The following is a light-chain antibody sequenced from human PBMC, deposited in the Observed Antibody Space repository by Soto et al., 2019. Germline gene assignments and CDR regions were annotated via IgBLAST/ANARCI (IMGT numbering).Light chain of an antibody. Sequence: EIEMTQSPATLSVSPGERVTLSCRASQTVTNSLLAWYQQKPGQAPRLLIHGVSARATCVPARFSCSGSVAEVTLTISRLQSEDFAVDYGQQCWSWPLTFGGGNKVEIK. CDR3: QQCWSWPLT. J-gene: IGKJ4*01. V-gene: IGKV3-15*01. CDR2: GVS. CDR1: QTVTNSL.